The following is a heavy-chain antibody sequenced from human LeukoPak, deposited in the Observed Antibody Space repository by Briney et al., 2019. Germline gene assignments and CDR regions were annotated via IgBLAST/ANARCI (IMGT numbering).Heavy chain of an antibody. CDR2: IYHSGST. Sequence: PSETLSLTCAVSGGSISSSNWWSWVRQPPGKGLEWIGEIYHSGSTNYNPSLESRVTISVDKSKNQFSLKLSSVTAADTAMYYCARNRKDSGYDYRDHYFGMDVWGQGTTVTVSS. J-gene: IGHJ6*02. D-gene: IGHD5-12*01. V-gene: IGHV4-4*02. CDR1: GGSISSSNW. CDR3: ARNRKDSGYDYRDHYFGMDV.